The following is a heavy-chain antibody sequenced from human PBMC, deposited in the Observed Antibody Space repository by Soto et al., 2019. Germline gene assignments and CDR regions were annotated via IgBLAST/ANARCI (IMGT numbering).Heavy chain of an antibody. CDR3: ATQGGLMEFHDAFDI. CDR1: VDSVSSNSAA. V-gene: IGHV6-1*01. D-gene: IGHD1-1*01. J-gene: IGHJ3*02. CDR2: TYYRSKWYN. Sequence: SQTLSLTCAISVDSVSSNSAAWNWIRQSPSRGLEWLGRTYYRSKWYNDYAVSVKSRITINPDTSKNQFSLQLNSVTPEDTAVYYCATQGGLMEFHDAFDIWGQGTMVTVSS.